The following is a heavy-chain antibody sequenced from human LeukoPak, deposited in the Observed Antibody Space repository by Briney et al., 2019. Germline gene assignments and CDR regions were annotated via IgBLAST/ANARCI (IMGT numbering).Heavy chain of an antibody. CDR3: TREYCSSTSCYVGMDV. J-gene: IGHJ6*02. CDR2: IRSKAYGGTT. D-gene: IGHD2-2*01. V-gene: IGHV3-49*04. CDR1: GFTFGDYA. Sequence: GGSLRLSCTASGFTFGDYAMSWVRQAPGKGLEWVGFIRSKAYGGTTEYAASVKGRFTISRDDSKSIAYLQMNSLKTEGTAVYYCTREYCSSTSCYVGMDVWGQGTTVTVSS.